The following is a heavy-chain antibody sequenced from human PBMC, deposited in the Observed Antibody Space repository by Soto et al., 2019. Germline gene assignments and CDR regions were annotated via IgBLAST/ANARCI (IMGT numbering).Heavy chain of an antibody. D-gene: IGHD6-13*01. CDR1: GFTVSSNY. J-gene: IGHJ4*02. CDR3: ARARSTAAGLFDY. CDR2: IYSGGST. Sequence: EVPLVESGGGLIQPGGSLRLSCAASGFTVSSNYMTWVRQAPGKGLEWVSAIYSGGSTYYADSVKGRFTISRDNSNNTLYLQMNSLRAEDTAVYYCARARSTAAGLFDYWGRGTLVTVSS. V-gene: IGHV3-53*01.